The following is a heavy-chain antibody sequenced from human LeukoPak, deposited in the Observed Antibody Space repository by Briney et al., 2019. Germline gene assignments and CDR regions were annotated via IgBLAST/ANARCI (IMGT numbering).Heavy chain of an antibody. CDR1: GFTFSSYA. Sequence: PGGSLRLSCAASGFTFSSYAMNWVRQAPGTGLEWVSVISSGGGGTYYADSVRGRFTISRDNSKNTVNLQMNSLRAEDTAVYYCARGQPGVAAAGNLDYWGQGTLVTVSS. CDR3: ARGQPGVAAAGNLDY. CDR2: ISSGGGGT. D-gene: IGHD6-13*01. V-gene: IGHV3-23*01. J-gene: IGHJ4*02.